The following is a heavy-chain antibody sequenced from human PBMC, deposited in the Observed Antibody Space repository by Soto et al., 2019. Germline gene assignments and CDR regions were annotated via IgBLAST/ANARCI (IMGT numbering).Heavy chain of an antibody. CDR1: LGSMNNYY. Sequence: SETLSLTCTVSLGSMNNYYWSWIRQPPGKGLEWIGYIYYSGSTNYNPSLKSRVTISVDTSKNQFSLKLSSVTAADAAVYYCAGGPMGYDSWGQGTLVTVSS. V-gene: IGHV4-59*01. D-gene: IGHD3-16*01. J-gene: IGHJ4*02. CDR2: IYYSGST. CDR3: AGGPMGYDS.